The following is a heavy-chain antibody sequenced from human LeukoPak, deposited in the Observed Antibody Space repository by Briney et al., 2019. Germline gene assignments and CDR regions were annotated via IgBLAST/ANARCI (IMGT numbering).Heavy chain of an antibody. CDR1: GSTFSTYA. CDR2: ISSDGSNK. J-gene: IGHJ4*02. Sequence: PGGSLRLSCAASGSTFSTYAMHWVRQAPGKGLEWVAVISSDGSNKYYADSVKGRFTISRDNSKNTLYLQMNSLRAEDTAVYYCAKASSWTFYYFDYWGQGTLVTVSS. D-gene: IGHD6-13*01. V-gene: IGHV3-30*18. CDR3: AKASSWTFYYFDY.